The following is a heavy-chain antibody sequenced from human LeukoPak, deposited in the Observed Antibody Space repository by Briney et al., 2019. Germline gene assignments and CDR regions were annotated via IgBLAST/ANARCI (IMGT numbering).Heavy chain of an antibody. Sequence: GGSLRLSCAASGFTFSDYGMNWVRQAPGKGVEWVAITSYDESEKYYVDSVKGRFTISRDNSKNTLYLQMNSLRPEDTAVYYCANSKPPREYCSATSCFAGFGAFDIWGQGTMVTVSS. CDR1: GFTFSDYG. V-gene: IGHV3-30*18. J-gene: IGHJ3*02. D-gene: IGHD2-2*01. CDR3: ANSKPPREYCSATSCFAGFGAFDI. CDR2: TSYDESEK.